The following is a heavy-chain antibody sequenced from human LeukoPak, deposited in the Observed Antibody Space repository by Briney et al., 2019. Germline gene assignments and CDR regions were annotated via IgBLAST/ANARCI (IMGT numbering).Heavy chain of an antibody. Sequence: PGGSLRLSCAASGFTFSTSWMHWVRQGPGKGLMWVSGISGDGSSTSYGDSVRGRFTISRDNAKDTLYLQMNSLSAEDTGVYFCARTPYVSSRLDSWGQGSLVIVSS. CDR3: ARTPYVSSRLDS. J-gene: IGHJ4*02. D-gene: IGHD6-13*01. CDR2: ISGDGSST. CDR1: GFTFSTSW. V-gene: IGHV3-74*01.